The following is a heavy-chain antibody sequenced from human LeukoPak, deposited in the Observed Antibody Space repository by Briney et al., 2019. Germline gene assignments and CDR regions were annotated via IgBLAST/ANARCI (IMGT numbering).Heavy chain of an antibody. CDR3: ARDGAYNWNALTYDAFDI. J-gene: IGHJ3*02. V-gene: IGHV1-18*01. CDR2: TSLYNGNT. Sequence: ASVKVSCKASGFTFPNYGITWVRQAPGQGLEWMGWTSLYNGNTNYAQKLQGRVTMTTDTSTSTAYMELRSLRSDDTAVYYCARDGAYNWNALTYDAFDIWGQGTMVTVSS. CDR1: GFTFPNYG. D-gene: IGHD1-20*01.